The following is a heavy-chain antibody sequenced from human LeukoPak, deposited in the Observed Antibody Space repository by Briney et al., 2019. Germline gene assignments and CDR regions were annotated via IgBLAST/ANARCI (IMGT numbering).Heavy chain of an antibody. Sequence: SETLSLTCTVSGGSISPYFWSWLRQPPGRGLEWIAYIHNGGNTNYNPSLKSRLTISIDVSKNQVSLRLTSVTAPDTAVYYCARHANSYGSQTYPLDYWGQGTLVTVSS. CDR1: GGSISPYF. CDR3: ARHANSYGSQTYPLDY. D-gene: IGHD3-10*01. J-gene: IGHJ4*02. V-gene: IGHV4-59*08. CDR2: IHNGGNT.